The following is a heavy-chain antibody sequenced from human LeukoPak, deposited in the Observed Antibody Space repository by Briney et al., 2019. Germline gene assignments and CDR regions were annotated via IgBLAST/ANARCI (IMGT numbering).Heavy chain of an antibody. CDR3: ARDSPFTMIARKGYYFDY. J-gene: IGHJ4*02. CDR1: GYNFTSYH. D-gene: IGHD3-22*01. CDR2: INPSGGST. Sequence: ASVKVSCKASGYNFTSYHIHWVRQAPGQGLEWMGIINPSGGSTSYAQKFQGRVTMTRDTSTSTVYMELSSLRSEDTAVYYCARDSPFTMIARKGYYFDYWGQGTLVTVSS. V-gene: IGHV1-46*01.